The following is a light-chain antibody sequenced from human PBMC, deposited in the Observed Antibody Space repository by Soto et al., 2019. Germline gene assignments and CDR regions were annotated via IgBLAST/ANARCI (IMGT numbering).Light chain of an antibody. Sequence: EIVMTQSPATLSVSPGERATLSCRASQGIGSTLAWYQQKPGQTPKLLIYDASTRATGVPARFSGGGSGTEFTLTINSLQSEDFAVYYCQQRSNWPLITFGQGTRLEIK. CDR3: QQRSNWPLIT. CDR2: DAS. J-gene: IGKJ5*01. V-gene: IGKV3-15*01. CDR1: QGIGST.